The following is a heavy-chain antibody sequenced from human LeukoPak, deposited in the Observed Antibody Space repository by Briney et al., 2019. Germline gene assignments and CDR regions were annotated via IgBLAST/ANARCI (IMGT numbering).Heavy chain of an antibody. CDR1: GGSISSSGYY. CDR2: IYYSGNT. CDR3: ARYSRSLFDY. D-gene: IGHD6-6*01. Sequence: PSETLSLTCTVSGGSISSSGYYWGWIRQPPGKALEWIGNIYYSGNTYYNSSLKSRVTISVDTSKNQVSLRLSSVTAADTAVYYCARYSRSLFDYWGQGTLVAVSS. V-gene: IGHV4-39*01. J-gene: IGHJ4*02.